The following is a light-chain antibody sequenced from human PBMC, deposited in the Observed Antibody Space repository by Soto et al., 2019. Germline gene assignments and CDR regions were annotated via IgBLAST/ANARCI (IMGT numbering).Light chain of an antibody. CDR2: RDN. J-gene: IGLJ2*01. CDR3: QAWDGSTAV. Sequence: SYELTQPPSVSVSPGQTASITCSGDKLGDKYACWYQQKPGQSPVLVIYRDNKRPSGIPEQFSGSNSGNTATPTISGTQTMVEADYYCQAWDGSTAVFGGGTKLTVL. V-gene: IGLV3-1*01. CDR1: KLGDKY.